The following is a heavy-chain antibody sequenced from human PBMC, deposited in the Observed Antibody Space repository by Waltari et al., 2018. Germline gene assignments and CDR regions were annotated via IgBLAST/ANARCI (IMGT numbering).Heavy chain of an antibody. D-gene: IGHD3-22*01. CDR2: ISYDGSNK. CDR1: GFTFSSYG. V-gene: IGHV3-30*18. Sequence: QVQLVESGGGVVQPGRSLRLSCAASGFTFSSYGMHWVHQAPGKGLEWVSGISYDGSNKYNADSVKGRFTSSRDNSKNTLYLQMNSLRAEDTVVYYCAKGETYYYDGSGYLFDYWGQGTLVTVSS. CDR3: AKGETYYYDGSGYLFDY. J-gene: IGHJ4*02.